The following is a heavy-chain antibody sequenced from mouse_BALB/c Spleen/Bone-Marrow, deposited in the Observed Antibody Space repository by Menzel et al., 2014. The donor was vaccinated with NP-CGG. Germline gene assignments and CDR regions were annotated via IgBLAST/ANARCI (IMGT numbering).Heavy chain of an antibody. Sequence: EVQGVESGAELVKPGASVKLSCTASGFNIKDTYMHWVKQRPEQGLEWIGRIDPANGNTKYDPKFQGKATITADTSSNTAYLQLSILTSEDTAVYYCARDSPYAMDYWGQGTSVTVSS. V-gene: IGHV14-3*02. CDR2: IDPANGNT. CDR1: GFNIKDTY. CDR3: ARDSPYAMDY. J-gene: IGHJ4*01.